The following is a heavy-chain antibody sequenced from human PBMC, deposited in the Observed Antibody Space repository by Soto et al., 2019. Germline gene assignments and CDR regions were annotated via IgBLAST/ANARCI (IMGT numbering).Heavy chain of an antibody. CDR3: ARDPRWLFNYYYYGMDV. J-gene: IGHJ6*02. D-gene: IGHD3-22*01. Sequence: GGSLRLSGAASGFTLSSYWMSWVRQAPGKGLEWVANIKQDGSEKYYVDSVKGRFTISRDNAKNSLYLQMNSLRAEDTAVYYCARDPRWLFNYYYYGMDVRGQGTKVTVSS. CDR2: IKQDGSEK. V-gene: IGHV3-7*03. CDR1: GFTLSSYW.